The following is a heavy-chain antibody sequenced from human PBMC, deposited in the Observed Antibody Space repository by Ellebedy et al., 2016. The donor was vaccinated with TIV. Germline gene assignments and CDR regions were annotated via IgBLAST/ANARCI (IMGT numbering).Heavy chain of an antibody. D-gene: IGHD3-22*01. J-gene: IGHJ4*02. CDR1: GGSISSSSYY. CDR3: ARGRRHSETSAYYLDY. CDR2: ISHSGSA. V-gene: IGHV4-39*07. Sequence: SETLSLTXTVSGGSISSSSYYWTWIRQPPGKGLEWIGEISHSGSANYNPSLKSRVTISVDASKNQFSLKLTSVTAADTAVYYCARGRRHSETSAYYLDYWGQGTLATVSS.